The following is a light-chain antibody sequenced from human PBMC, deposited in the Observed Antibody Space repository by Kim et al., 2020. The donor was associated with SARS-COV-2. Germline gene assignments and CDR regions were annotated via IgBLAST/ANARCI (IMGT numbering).Light chain of an antibody. CDR2: GKN. Sequence: SSELTQDPAVSVALGQTVRITCQGDSLRSYYASWYQQKPGQAPVLLIYGKNNRPSGIPDRFSGSSSGNTASLTITGAQAEDEADYYCNSRDSSGNHQVFG. CDR1: SLRSYY. V-gene: IGLV3-19*01. CDR3: NSRDSSGNHQV. J-gene: IGLJ3*02.